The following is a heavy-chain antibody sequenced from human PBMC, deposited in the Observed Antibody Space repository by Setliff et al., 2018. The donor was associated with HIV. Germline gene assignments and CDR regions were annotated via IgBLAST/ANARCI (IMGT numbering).Heavy chain of an antibody. V-gene: IGHV3-30*04. CDR2: ISIYDGSEK. D-gene: IGHD2-15*01. Sequence: PGGSLRLSCAASGFTFTTYAMHWVRQAPGKGLEWVAVISIYDGSEKYYADSVKGRFTISRDNSKNTLFLQMNSLRAEDTAIYYCARDVTVRLSVEYYFDYWGQGTLVTVSS. CDR3: ARDVTVRLSVEYYFDY. CDR1: GFTFTTYA. J-gene: IGHJ4*02.